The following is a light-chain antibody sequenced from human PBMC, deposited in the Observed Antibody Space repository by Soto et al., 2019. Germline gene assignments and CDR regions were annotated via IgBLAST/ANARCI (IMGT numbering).Light chain of an antibody. CDR2: EVR. CDR3: CSYAGSSTHG. V-gene: IGLV2-23*02. CDR1: SSDAGSYTL. J-gene: IGLJ1*01. Sequence: SALTQPASVSGSPGQSITISCPGPSSDAGSYTLVSWNEQHTGKAPNLMFEEVRKRRSGVSNRFSGSKAGNTASLTISGLQAEVQADYFCCSYAGSSTHGFGTGTKVTVL.